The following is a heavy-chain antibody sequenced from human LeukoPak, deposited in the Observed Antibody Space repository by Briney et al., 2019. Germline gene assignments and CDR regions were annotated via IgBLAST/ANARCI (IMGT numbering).Heavy chain of an antibody. V-gene: IGHV4-4*07. Sequence: SETLSLTCTVSGGSISSYYWSWIRQPAGKGLEWIGRIYTSGNTNYNPSLKSRVTMSVDTSKNQISLKLSSVTAADTAVYYCARELVGATRDNWFDPWGQGTLVTVSS. CDR2: IYTSGNT. CDR1: GGSISSYY. CDR3: ARELVGATRDNWFDP. D-gene: IGHD1-26*01. J-gene: IGHJ5*02.